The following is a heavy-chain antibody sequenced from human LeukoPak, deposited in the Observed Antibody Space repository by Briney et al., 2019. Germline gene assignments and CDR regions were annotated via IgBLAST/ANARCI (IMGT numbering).Heavy chain of an antibody. CDR1: GITFSSYE. Sequence: GSLRLSCSASGITFSSYEMNRVRQAPGKGLGWVSYITKSGSTIYYADSVKGRFTISRDNAKNSLYLQMNSLRVEDTAVYYCARGGGSGYYGFGYWGQGTLVTVSS. CDR2: ITKSGSTI. J-gene: IGHJ4*02. V-gene: IGHV3-48*03. D-gene: IGHD3-3*01. CDR3: ARGGGSGYYGFGY.